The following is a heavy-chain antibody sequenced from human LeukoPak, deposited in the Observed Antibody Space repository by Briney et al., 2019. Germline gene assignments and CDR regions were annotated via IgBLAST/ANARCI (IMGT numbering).Heavy chain of an antibody. CDR2: IYHSGST. CDR3: ARDARGGPIDY. J-gene: IGHJ4*02. V-gene: IGHV4-30-2*01. Sequence: PSETLSLTCTVSGGSISSGGYYWSWIRQPPGKGLEWIGYIYHSGSTYYNPSLKSRVTISVDRSKNQFSLKLSSVTAADTAVYYCARDARGGPIDYWGQGTLVTVSS. D-gene: IGHD3-10*01. CDR1: GGSISSGGYY.